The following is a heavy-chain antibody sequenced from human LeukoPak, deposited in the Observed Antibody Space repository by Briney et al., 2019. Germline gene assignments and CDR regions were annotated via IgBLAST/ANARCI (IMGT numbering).Heavy chain of an antibody. Sequence: GASVKVSCKASGGTFSSYAISWVRQAPGQGLEWMGGIIPIFGTANYAQKFQGRVTITADESTSTAYMELSSLRSEDTAVYYCARFQRYSDAFDIWGQGTMVTVSS. J-gene: IGHJ3*02. D-gene: IGHD1-14*01. CDR2: IIPIFGTA. CDR3: ARFQRYSDAFDI. CDR1: GGTFSSYA. V-gene: IGHV1-69*13.